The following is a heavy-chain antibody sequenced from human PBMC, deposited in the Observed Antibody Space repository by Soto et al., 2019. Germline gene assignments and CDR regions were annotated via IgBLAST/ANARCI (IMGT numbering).Heavy chain of an antibody. CDR2: VNPGGYST. J-gene: IGHJ4*02. CDR3: AKDLRAGSGYDFDY. V-gene: IGHV3-23*01. D-gene: IGHD5-12*01. Sequence: EVQLLQSGGGLVQPGGSLRLSCAASGFTFTSYSMTWVRQTPGKGLEWVAAVNPGGYSTYYADSVKGRFTISRDNSKRNLYLQMNSLRAEDTAVYYCAKDLRAGSGYDFDYRDQGTLVTVSS. CDR1: GFTFTSYS.